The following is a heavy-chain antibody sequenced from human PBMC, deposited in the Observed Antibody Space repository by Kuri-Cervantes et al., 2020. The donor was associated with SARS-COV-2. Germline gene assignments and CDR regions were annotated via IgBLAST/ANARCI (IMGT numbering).Heavy chain of an antibody. Sequence: SQTLSLTCAVYGGSFSGYYWSWIRKPPGKGLEWIGEINHSGSTNYNPSLKSRVTISVDTPKNQFSLKLSSVTAADTAVYYCARGPGLYSRKAYGMDVWGQGTTVTVSS. D-gene: IGHD3-16*02. V-gene: IGHV4-34*01. CDR2: INHSGST. J-gene: IGHJ6*02. CDR1: GGSFSGYY. CDR3: ARGPGLYSRKAYGMDV.